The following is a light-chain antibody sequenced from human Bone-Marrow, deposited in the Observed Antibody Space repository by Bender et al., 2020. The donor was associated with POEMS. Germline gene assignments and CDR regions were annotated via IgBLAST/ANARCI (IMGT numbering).Light chain of an antibody. CDR2: SNY. CDR3: SSWDDSLSGWV. Sequence: QSVLTQPPSASGTPGHSVIISCSGTDSNFGSNTVNWYQQVPGTAPRLVVYSNYQRPTGVPDRFSGSKSGTSASLAISDIQSEDEGDYYCSSWDDSLSGWVFGGGTKLTVL. CDR1: DSNFGSNT. J-gene: IGLJ3*02. V-gene: IGLV1-44*01.